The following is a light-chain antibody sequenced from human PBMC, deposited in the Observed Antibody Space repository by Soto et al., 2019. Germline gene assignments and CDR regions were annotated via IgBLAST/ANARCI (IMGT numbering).Light chain of an antibody. V-gene: IGLV2-11*01. Sequence: QSVLTQPRSVKEYPGRPVTIYCTRTSSDVGGYTYVSWYQQHRGKAPKLMIYDVTQRPSGVPDRFSGSKSGNTASLTISGLQAEDEADYYCCSYAGRSTFGVFGTGTK. CDR3: CSYAGRSTFGV. CDR2: DVT. J-gene: IGLJ2*01. CDR1: SSDVGGYTY.